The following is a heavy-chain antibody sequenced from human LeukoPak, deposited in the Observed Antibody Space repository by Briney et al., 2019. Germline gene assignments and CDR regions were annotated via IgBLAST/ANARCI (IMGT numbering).Heavy chain of an antibody. V-gene: IGHV4-38-2*02. Sequence: SETLSLTCTVSGYSISSGYYWGWIRQPPGKGLEWIGSIYHSGSTYYNPSLKSRVTISVDTSKNQFSLKLSSVTAADTAVYYCARVGESTSHRGYFDYWGQGTLVTVSS. J-gene: IGHJ4*02. CDR1: GYSISSGYY. D-gene: IGHD2-2*01. CDR2: IYHSGST. CDR3: ARVGESTSHRGYFDY.